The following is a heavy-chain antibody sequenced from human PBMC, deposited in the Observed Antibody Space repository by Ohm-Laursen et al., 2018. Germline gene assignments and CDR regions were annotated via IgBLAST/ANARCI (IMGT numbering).Heavy chain of an antibody. D-gene: IGHD3-22*01. CDR2: ISVSGGTT. CDR1: GFTFSSYA. V-gene: IGHV3-23*01. CDR3: ATFYNHAGSGWGRPCDH. J-gene: IGHJ4*02. Sequence: SLRLSCSASGFTFSSYAMSWVRQAPGKGLEWVAFISVSGGTTYYRDSVKGRFTISIDNSKNSLYLQMNTLRVDDTAVYYCATFYNHAGSGWGRPCDHWGQGTLVTVSA.